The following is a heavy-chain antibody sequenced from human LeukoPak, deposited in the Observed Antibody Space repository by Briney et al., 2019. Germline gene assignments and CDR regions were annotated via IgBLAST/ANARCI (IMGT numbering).Heavy chain of an antibody. D-gene: IGHD2/OR15-2a*01. Sequence: SETLSLTCTLSGGSINNYYWSWIRQPAGKGLEWIGRIYSSGSTNYNPSLKRRVTVSLDTSKNQFSLRLSSVTAADTAIYYCVRECQGANCFLLFHIWGQGTMVTVSS. CDR3: VRECQGANCFLLFHI. V-gene: IGHV4-4*07. CDR2: IYSSGST. J-gene: IGHJ3*02. CDR1: GGSINNYY.